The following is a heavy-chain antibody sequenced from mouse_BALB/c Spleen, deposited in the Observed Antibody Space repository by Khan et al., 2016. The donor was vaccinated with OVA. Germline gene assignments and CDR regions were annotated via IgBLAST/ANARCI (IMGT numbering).Heavy chain of an antibody. V-gene: IGHV1-69*02. J-gene: IGHJ4*01. CDR3: ARDQYGNYFYAMDY. CDR1: GYTFTSYW. Sequence: QVQLQQPGAELVKPGAPVKLSCKASGYTFTSYWMNWVKQRPGRGLEWIGRIDPSDSETHYNQKFKDKATLTVAKSSSTAYIQLSSLTSEDSAVYYCARDQYGNYFYAMDYWGQGTSVTVSS. CDR2: IDPSDSET. D-gene: IGHD2-10*02.